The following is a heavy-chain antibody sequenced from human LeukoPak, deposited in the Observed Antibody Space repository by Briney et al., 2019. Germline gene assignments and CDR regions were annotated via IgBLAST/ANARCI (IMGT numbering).Heavy chain of an antibody. CDR3: TRVSPREGGDF. Sequence: PGGSLRLSCAASGFIFSTSWMNWVRQAPGKGLEWVANINQDGSTKYYVDSVRGRFTISRDNAKNSLYLQMNSLRADDTAVYYCTRVSPREGGDFWGQGTLVTVSS. CDR1: GFIFSTSW. CDR2: INQDGSTK. J-gene: IGHJ4*02. V-gene: IGHV3-7*05. D-gene: IGHD5/OR15-5a*01.